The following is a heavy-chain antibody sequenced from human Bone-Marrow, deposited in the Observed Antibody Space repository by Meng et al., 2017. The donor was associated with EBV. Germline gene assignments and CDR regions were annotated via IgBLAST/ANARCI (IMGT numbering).Heavy chain of an antibody. Sequence: HVQMVKSEAELKQPGASLKVSCKASGYTFTRYDSNWGRQATGQGLEWMGWMNPNSGNTGYAQKFQGRVTMTRNTSITTAYMDLISLRSEDTAVYYCARGTPRGGTGARGFDWGQGTLVTVSS. CDR1: GYTFTRYD. D-gene: IGHD1-14*01. CDR2: MNPNSGNT. CDR3: ARGTPRGGTGARGFD. J-gene: IGHJ4*02. V-gene: IGHV1-8*01.